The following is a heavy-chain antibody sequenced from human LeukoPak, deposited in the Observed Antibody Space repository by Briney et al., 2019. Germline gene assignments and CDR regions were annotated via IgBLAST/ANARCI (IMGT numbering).Heavy chain of an antibody. V-gene: IGHV4-59*01. D-gene: IGHD1-14*01. CDR2: IYYSGST. Sequence: SETLSLTCTVSGGSISSYYWSWIRQPPGKGLEWIGYIYYSGSTNYNPSLKSRVTISVDTSKNQFSLKLSSVTAADTAVYYCARCLGGRLTTGFMDVWAQGTTVTVSS. CDR1: GGSISSYY. J-gene: IGHJ6*02. CDR3: ARCLGGRLTTGFMDV.